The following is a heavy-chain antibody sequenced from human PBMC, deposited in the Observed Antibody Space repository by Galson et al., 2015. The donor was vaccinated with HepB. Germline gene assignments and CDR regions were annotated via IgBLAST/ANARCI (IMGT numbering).Heavy chain of an antibody. Sequence: SVKVSCKASGYTFTSYGISWVRQAPGQGLEWMGWISAYKGNTNYAQKLQGRVTMTTDTSTSTAYMELRSLRSDDTAVYYCARGHRVIAARTPFDYWGQGTLVTVSS. CDR2: ISAYKGNT. V-gene: IGHV1-18*01. CDR1: GYTFTSYG. D-gene: IGHD6-6*01. J-gene: IGHJ4*02. CDR3: ARGHRVIAARTPFDY.